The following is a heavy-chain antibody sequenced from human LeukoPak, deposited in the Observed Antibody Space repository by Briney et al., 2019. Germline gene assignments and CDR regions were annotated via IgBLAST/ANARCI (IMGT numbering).Heavy chain of an antibody. CDR1: GGSISGYY. CDR2: IYYSGST. CDR3: ARDRRGFDP. Sequence: PSETLSLTCIVSGGSISGYYWSWIRQPPGKGLEWIGYIYYSGSTNYNPSLKSRVTISVDTSKNQFSLKLSSVTDADTAVYYCARDRRGFDPWGQGTLVTVSS. J-gene: IGHJ5*02. V-gene: IGHV4-59*01.